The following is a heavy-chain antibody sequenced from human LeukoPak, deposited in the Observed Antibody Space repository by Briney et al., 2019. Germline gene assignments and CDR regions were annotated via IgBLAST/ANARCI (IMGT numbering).Heavy chain of an antibody. CDR2: ISISGVTT. V-gene: IGHV3-23*01. D-gene: IGHD4-17*01. J-gene: IGHJ6*02. CDR3: AKNYGDYLCMDA. CDR1: GFIFSNYA. Sequence: SGGSLRLSCAASGFIFSNYAMSWVRQAPGKGLEWISAISISGVTTRYADSVKGRFTISRDSSKSTLYLQMNSLRAEDSALYYCAKNYGDYLCMDAWGQGPTVTVSS.